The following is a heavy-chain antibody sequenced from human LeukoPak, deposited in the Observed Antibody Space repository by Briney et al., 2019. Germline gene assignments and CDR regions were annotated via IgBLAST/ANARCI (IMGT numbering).Heavy chain of an antibody. Sequence: GGSLRLSCAASGFTVSSNYMSWGRQAPGKGLEWVSVIYSGGSTYYADSVKGRFTISRDNSRNTVYLQMNSLRAEDTAEYYCAKGAGITFGGVIAPDFWGQGTLVTVSS. CDR1: GFTVSSNY. D-gene: IGHD3-16*02. J-gene: IGHJ4*02. CDR2: IYSGGST. V-gene: IGHV3-53*01. CDR3: AKGAGITFGGVIAPDF.